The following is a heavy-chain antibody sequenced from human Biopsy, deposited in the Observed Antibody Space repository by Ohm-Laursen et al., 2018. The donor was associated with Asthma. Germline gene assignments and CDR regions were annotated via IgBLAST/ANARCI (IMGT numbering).Heavy chain of an antibody. V-gene: IGHV1-69*01. J-gene: IGHJ4*02. Sequence: SSVKVSCKASGDSLGSFINYAISWVRQAPRQGLEWMGGLIPVLGTADYAPMFEGRVTITADESTSTAYLELTSLRFEDTAVYYCARGDSSNWSHYYFDYWGQGTLVTVSS. CDR3: ARGDSSNWSHYYFDY. CDR1: GDSLGSFINYA. D-gene: IGHD3-22*01. CDR2: LIPVLGTA.